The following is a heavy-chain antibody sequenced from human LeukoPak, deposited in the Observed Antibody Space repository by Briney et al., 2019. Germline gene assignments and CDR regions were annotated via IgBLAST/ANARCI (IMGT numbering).Heavy chain of an antibody. CDR2: IYYSGST. CDR3: ARDRDGYNYDY. CDR1: GGSIRSYY. V-gene: IGHV4-59*01. J-gene: IGHJ4*02. Sequence: SETLSLTCTVSGGSIRSYYWSWIRQPPGKGLEWIGYIYYSGSTNYNPSLKSRVTLSVDTSKTQFSLKLNSVTAADTAVYYCARDRDGYNYDYWGQGTLVTVSS. D-gene: IGHD5-24*01.